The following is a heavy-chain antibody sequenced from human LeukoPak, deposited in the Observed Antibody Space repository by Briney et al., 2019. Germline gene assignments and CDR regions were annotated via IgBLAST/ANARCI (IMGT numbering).Heavy chain of an antibody. D-gene: IGHD1-26*01. J-gene: IGHJ6*03. V-gene: IGHV3-21*01. CDR3: ARDDGSGGLLRTDYMDV. CDR1: GFTFSSYS. Sequence: GGSLRLSCAASGFTFSSYSMNWVRQAPGKGLEWVSSISSSSSYIYYADSVKGRFTISRDNAKNSLCLQMNSLRAEDTAVYYCARDDGSGGLLRTDYMDVWGKGTTVTVSS. CDR2: ISSSSSYI.